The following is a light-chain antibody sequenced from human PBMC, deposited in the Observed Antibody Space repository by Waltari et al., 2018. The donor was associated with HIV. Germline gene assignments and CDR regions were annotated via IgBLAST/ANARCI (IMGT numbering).Light chain of an antibody. V-gene: IGKV1-5*03. CDR3: QQYKTDPS. CDR1: QTINNW. Sequence: DLHMTQSPSTLSAFVGDRVFITCRASQTINNWLAWYQQKPGKPPKLLIRKASVLEGGVSSRFSGSGSGTEFTLIIDSLEPDDFATYYCQQYKTDPSFGPGTRLEMK. CDR2: KAS. J-gene: IGKJ5*01.